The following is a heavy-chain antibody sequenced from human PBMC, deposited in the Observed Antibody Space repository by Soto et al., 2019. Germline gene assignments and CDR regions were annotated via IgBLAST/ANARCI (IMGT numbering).Heavy chain of an antibody. Sequence: GGSLRLSCAASGFTFSNYGMHWVRQAPGKGLEWLAVISFDGNIEYYADSVEGRFTISRDNSKNTLFLQMNSLRAEDSAVYYCARDSSVFLWFGDSLPRSLEQWGQGTLVTVSS. CDR1: GFTFSNYG. V-gene: IGHV3-30*03. CDR3: ARDSSVFLWFGDSLPRSLEQ. J-gene: IGHJ4*02. CDR2: ISFDGNIE. D-gene: IGHD3-10*01.